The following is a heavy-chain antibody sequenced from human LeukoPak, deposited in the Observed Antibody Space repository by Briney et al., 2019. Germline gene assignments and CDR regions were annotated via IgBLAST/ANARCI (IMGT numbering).Heavy chain of an antibody. D-gene: IGHD1-7*01. V-gene: IGHV1-18*01. Sequence: ASVKVSCKASGYTFTSYGISWVRQAPGQGLEWMGWISAYNGNTHYAQKLQGRVTMTTDTSTSTAYMELRSLRSDDTAVYYCARRRRVVTGTQPNTYYYYYMGVWGKGTTVTVSS. CDR1: GYTFTSYG. J-gene: IGHJ6*03. CDR2: ISAYNGNT. CDR3: ARRRRVVTGTQPNTYYYYYMGV.